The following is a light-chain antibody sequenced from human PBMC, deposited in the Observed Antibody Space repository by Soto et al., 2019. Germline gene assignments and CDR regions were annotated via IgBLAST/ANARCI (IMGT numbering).Light chain of an antibody. CDR1: QGISNF. J-gene: IGKJ3*01. V-gene: IGKV1-27*01. CDR3: QKYNSAPRT. Sequence: DFKMTQSPSSLPASVGDRVTITCRASQGISNFLAWYQQKPGEVPKLLIYAASTLVSGVPSRFSGSGSGTDLTLTISSLQPEDVATYYCQKYNSAPRTFVPGTKVEIK. CDR2: AAS.